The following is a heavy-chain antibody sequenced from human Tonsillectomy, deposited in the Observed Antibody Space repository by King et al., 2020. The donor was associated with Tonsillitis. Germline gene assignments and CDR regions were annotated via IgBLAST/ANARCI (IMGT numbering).Heavy chain of an antibody. CDR1: GGSISSSSYY. Sequence: LQLQESGPGLVKPSETLSLTCTVSGGSISSSSYYWGWIRPPPGKGLEWIGSIYYSGSTYYNPSLKSRVTISVDTSKNQFSLKLSSVTAADTAVYYCARHVGELLRCLEWLLPNYFDYWGQGTLVTVSS. CDR2: IYYSGST. D-gene: IGHD3-3*01. V-gene: IGHV4-39*01. J-gene: IGHJ4*02. CDR3: ARHVGELLRCLEWLLPNYFDY.